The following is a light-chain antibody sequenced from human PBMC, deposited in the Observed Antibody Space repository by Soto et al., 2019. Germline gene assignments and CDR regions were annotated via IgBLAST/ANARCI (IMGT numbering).Light chain of an antibody. J-gene: IGKJ1*01. CDR2: DAS. CDR3: QQYNSYSWT. CDR1: QSISSW. V-gene: IGKV1-5*01. Sequence: DIQMPQSPSTLSASVGARVTITCRASQSISSWLAWYQQKPGKAPKLLLHDASSLESGVPSRFGGSGSGTDFTVTFSSLQPDDFASDYGQQYNSYSWTFGQGAKV.